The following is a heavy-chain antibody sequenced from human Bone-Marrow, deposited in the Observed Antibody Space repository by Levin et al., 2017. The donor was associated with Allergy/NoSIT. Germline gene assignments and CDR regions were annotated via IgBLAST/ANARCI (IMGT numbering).Heavy chain of an antibody. CDR2: INPNTGGT. V-gene: IGHV1-2*06. D-gene: IGHD1-1*01. CDR1: RYSFIGYY. J-gene: IGHJ4*02. CDR3: GESATAHDGVDS. Sequence: EASVKVSCEVPRYSFIGYYLHWVRQAPGQGLEWMGRINPNTGGTKYAQKFQGRVTMTRDTSITTAYMELSRLTSDDKAVYYCGESATAHDGVDSGGQGTQVTGSS.